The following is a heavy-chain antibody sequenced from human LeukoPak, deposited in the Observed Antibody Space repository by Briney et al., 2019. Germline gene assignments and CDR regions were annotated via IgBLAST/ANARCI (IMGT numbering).Heavy chain of an antibody. V-gene: IGHV1-2*02. D-gene: IGHD3-3*01. CDR1: GYTFTGYY. CDR2: INPNSGGT. Sequence: ASVKVSCKASGYTFTGYYMHWVRQAPGQGLEWMGWINPNSGGTNYAQKFQGRVTMTRETSLSTAYMELSRLRSDDTAVYYCARLLEWSQARDYWGQGTLVTVSS. J-gene: IGHJ4*02. CDR3: ARLLEWSQARDY.